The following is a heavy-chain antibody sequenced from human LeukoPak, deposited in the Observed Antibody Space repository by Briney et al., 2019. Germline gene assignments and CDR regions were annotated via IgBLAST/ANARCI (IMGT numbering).Heavy chain of an antibody. CDR3: ASYKTYYDSSGNPFDY. J-gene: IGHJ4*02. CDR2: IYHNGNT. V-gene: IGHV4-38-2*02. CDR1: GYSISSDYS. D-gene: IGHD3-22*01. Sequence: SQTLSLTCTVFGYSISSDYSWGWIRQPPGKGLEWIGSIYHNGNTYYNSSLKSRVTMSVDTSENQFSLKLSSVTAADTAVYYCASYKTYYDSSGNPFDYWDQGTLVTVSS.